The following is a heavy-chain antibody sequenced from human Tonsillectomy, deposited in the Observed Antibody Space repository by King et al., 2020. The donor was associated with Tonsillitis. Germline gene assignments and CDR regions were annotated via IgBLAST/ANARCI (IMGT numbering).Heavy chain of an antibody. CDR2: IWKDGSSG. J-gene: IGHJ4*02. CDR3: ARANYYASVDY. CDR1: GFTFSTYG. V-gene: IGHV3-33*08. Sequence: VQLVESGGGVVQPGRSLRLSCAASGFTFSTYGMHWVRQDPGKGLEWVAVIWKDGSSGYFADAVKGRFTISRDNSKNTLYLQMNSLRAGDTAVYYCARANYYASVDYWGQGTLVTVAS. D-gene: IGHD4/OR15-4a*01.